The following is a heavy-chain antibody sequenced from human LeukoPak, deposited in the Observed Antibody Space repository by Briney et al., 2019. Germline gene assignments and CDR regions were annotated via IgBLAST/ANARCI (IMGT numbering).Heavy chain of an antibody. CDR2: ISSDGSIT. J-gene: IGHJ4*02. Sequence: QSGGSLRLSCAASGFTFSTYWMHWVRQAPGKGLVWVSRISSDGSITGYADSVKGRFTISRDNAKNTLYLQMNSLRAEDTAVYYCARQGMVRGVIITTPDYWGQGTLVTVSS. V-gene: IGHV3-74*01. D-gene: IGHD3-10*01. CDR3: ARQGMVRGVIITTPDY. CDR1: GFTFSTYW.